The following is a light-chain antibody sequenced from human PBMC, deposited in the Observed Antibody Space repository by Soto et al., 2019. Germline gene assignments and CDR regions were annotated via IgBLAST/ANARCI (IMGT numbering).Light chain of an antibody. CDR1: QSISSW. J-gene: IGKJ2*01. Sequence: DIQMTQSPSTLSASVGDRVTITCRASQSISSWLAWYQQKPGKAPKLLIYDASSLESGVPSRFSGSGSGTEFTLTISSLQPDDFATYYCQQYNSYSRYTFGQGTK. CDR3: QQYNSYSRYT. CDR2: DAS. V-gene: IGKV1-5*01.